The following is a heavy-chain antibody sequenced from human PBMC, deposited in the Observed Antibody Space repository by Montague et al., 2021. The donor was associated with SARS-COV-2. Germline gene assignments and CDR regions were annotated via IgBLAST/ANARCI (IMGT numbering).Heavy chain of an antibody. Sequence: SLRLSCPASGFTFSSYSMNWVRQAPGKGLEWVSSISSSSSYIYYADSVKGRFTISRDNAKNSLYLQMNSLRAEDMAVYYCARDPGYYYDSSGLIDYWGQGTLVTVSS. CDR3: ARDPGYYYDSSGLIDY. CDR1: GFTFSSYS. CDR2: ISSSSSYI. V-gene: IGHV3-21*01. D-gene: IGHD3-22*01. J-gene: IGHJ4*02.